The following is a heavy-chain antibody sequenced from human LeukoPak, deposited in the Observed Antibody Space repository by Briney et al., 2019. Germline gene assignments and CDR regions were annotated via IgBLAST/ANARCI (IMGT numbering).Heavy chain of an antibody. J-gene: IGHJ4*02. V-gene: IGHV4-34*01. CDR1: GGSFSGYY. Sequence: SETLSLTCAVYGGSFSGYYWSWIRQPPGKGLEWIGEINHSGSTYYNPSLKSRVTISVDTSKNQFSLKLSSVTAADTAVYYCASSGSSSWYDYWGQGTLVTVSS. D-gene: IGHD6-13*01. CDR3: ASSGSSSWYDY. CDR2: INHSGST.